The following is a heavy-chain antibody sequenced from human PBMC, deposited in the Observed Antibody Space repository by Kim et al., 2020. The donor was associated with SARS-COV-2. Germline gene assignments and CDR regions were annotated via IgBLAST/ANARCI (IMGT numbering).Heavy chain of an antibody. J-gene: IGHJ3*02. CDR1: GFTFSDYY. V-gene: IGHV3-11*05. D-gene: IGHD3-10*01. CDR2: ISSSSSYT. CDR3: ARDWDYGSGSYYNAGAFDI. Sequence: GGSLRLSCAASGFTFSDYYMSWIRQAPGKGLEWVSYISSSSSYTNYADSVKGRFTISRDNAKNSLYLQMNSLRAEDTAVYYCARDWDYGSGSYYNAGAFDIWGQGTMVTVSS.